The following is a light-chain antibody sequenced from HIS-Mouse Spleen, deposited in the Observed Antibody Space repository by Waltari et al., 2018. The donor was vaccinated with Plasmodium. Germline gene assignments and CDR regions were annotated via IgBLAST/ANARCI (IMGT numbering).Light chain of an antibody. Sequence: QSALTQPPSASGSPGQSVTISCTGTSSDGGGYNYVSWYQQHPGKAPNIMIYEVSKRPSGVPDRFSGSKSGNTASLTVSGLQAEDEADYYCSSYAGSNNLVFGGGTKLTVL. CDR2: EVS. V-gene: IGLV2-8*01. CDR3: SSYAGSNNLV. CDR1: SSDGGGYNY. J-gene: IGLJ2*01.